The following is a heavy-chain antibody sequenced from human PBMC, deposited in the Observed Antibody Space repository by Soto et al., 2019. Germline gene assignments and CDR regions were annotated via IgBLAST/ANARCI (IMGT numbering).Heavy chain of an antibody. CDR3: AKDREVTMVRGGTPDY. CDR2: ISYDGSNK. CDR1: GFTFSSYG. V-gene: IGHV3-30*18. Sequence: QVQLVESGGGVVQPGRSLRLSCAASGFTFSSYGMHWVRQAPGKGLEWVAVISYDGSNKYYADSVKGRFTISRDNSKNTLYLQMNSLRAEDTGVYYCAKDREVTMVRGGTPDYWGQGTLVTVSS. J-gene: IGHJ4*02. D-gene: IGHD3-10*01.